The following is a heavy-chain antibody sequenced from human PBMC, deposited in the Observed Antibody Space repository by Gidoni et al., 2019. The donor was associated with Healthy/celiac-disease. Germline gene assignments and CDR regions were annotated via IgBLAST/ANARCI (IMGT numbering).Heavy chain of an antibody. CDR2: IAYDGSNK. D-gene: IGHD6-19*01. CDR1: GFTFRSYG. CDR3: AKPYSSGWYTPWDPLDY. Sequence: QVQLVESGGGVVQPGRPLRLSCAASGFTFRSYGMHWVRQAPGKGLEWVAVIAYDGSNKYYADSVKGRFTISRDNSKNTLYLQMNSLRAEDTAVYYCAKPYSSGWYTPWDPLDYWGQGTLVTVSS. V-gene: IGHV3-30*18. J-gene: IGHJ4*02.